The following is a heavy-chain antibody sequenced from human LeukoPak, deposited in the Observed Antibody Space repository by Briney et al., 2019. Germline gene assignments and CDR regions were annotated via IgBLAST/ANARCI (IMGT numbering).Heavy chain of an antibody. CDR3: AREKPMVRGVIINY. Sequence: PGGSLRLSCAASGFTFSSYAMSWVRQAPGKGLEWIGEINHSGSTNYNPSLKSRVTISVDTSKNQFSLKLSSVTAADTAVYYCAREKPMVRGVIINYWGQGTLVTVSS. D-gene: IGHD3-10*01. CDR2: INHSGST. V-gene: IGHV4-34*01. CDR1: GFTFSSYA. J-gene: IGHJ4*02.